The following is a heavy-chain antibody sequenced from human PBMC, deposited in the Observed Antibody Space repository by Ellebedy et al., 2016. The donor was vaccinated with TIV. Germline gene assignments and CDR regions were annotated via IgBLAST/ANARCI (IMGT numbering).Heavy chain of an antibody. J-gene: IGHJ6*02. Sequence: GESLKISCAASGFTFGDYYMSWVRQASGKGLEWVSYITNTGSHTYYADSVKGRFTVARDSANNSVYLQMNSLRAEDTAVYYCGRARQPGYFAYYYYGMDVWGQGTTVTVSS. V-gene: IGHV3-11*01. CDR2: ITNTGSHT. CDR3: GRARQPGYFAYYYYGMDV. CDR1: GFTFGDYY. D-gene: IGHD3-9*01.